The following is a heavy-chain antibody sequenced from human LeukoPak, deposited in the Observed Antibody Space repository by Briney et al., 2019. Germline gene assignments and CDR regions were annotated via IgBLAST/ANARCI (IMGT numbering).Heavy chain of an antibody. D-gene: IGHD2-2*02. CDR1: GFTVSSNY. J-gene: IGHJ3*02. Sequence: PGGSLRLSCAASGFTVSSNYMRWVRQAPGKGLEWVSVIYSGGSTYYADSVKGRFTISRDNSKNTLYLQMNSLRAEDTAVYYCARYCSSTSCYTEAFDIWGQGTMVTVSS. CDR2: IYSGGST. V-gene: IGHV3-53*01. CDR3: ARYCSSTSCYTEAFDI.